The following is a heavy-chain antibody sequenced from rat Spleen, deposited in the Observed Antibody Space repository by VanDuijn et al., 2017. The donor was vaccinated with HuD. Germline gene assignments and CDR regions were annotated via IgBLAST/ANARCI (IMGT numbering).Heavy chain of an antibody. Sequence: QVQLKESGPGLVQPSQTLSLTCTVSGFSLTSNSVSWVRQPPGKGLEWMGVIWTGGSTAYNSLLKSRLSISRDTSKSQVFLKMNSLQTEDTATYFCSRRAMGITPFDHWGQGVMVTVSS. CDR1: GFSLTSNS. CDR2: IWTGGST. D-gene: IGHD1-9*01. CDR3: SRRAMGITPFDH. V-gene: IGHV2-1*01. J-gene: IGHJ2*01.